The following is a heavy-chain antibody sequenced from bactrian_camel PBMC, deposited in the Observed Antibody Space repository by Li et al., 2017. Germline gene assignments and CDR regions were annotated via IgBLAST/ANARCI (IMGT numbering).Heavy chain of an antibody. CDR1: GYTYDTYC. V-gene: IGHV3S55*01. CDR2: IDSDGDT. D-gene: IGHD3*01. Sequence: HVQLVESGGGSVQAGGSLRLSCAARGYTYDTYCMGWFRRPPGKEREGIAVIDSDGDTAYAESLKGRFTISRDNAKDTLYLQTNSLKIEDTAVYCCALGSSRQATMTARGKGTQVTVS. J-gene: IGHJ4*01.